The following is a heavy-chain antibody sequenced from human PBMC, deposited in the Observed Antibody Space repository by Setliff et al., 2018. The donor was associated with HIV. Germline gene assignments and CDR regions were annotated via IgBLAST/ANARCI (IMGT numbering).Heavy chain of an antibody. CDR3: AREPGRGSSWYVGFSYYYYYMDV. D-gene: IGHD6-13*01. CDR2: IIPIFGTA. Sequence: GASVKVSCKASGGAFSSYALSWVRQAPGQGLEWMGGIIPIFGTANYAQKFQGRVTITADKSTSTAYMELSSLRSEDTAVYYCAREPGRGSSWYVGFSYYYYYMDVWGKGTTVTVSS. CDR1: GGAFSSYA. V-gene: IGHV1-69*06. J-gene: IGHJ6*03.